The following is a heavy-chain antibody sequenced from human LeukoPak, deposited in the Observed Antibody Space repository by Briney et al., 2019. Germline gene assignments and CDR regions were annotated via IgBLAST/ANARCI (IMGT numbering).Heavy chain of an antibody. CDR1: GFTFSSYA. D-gene: IGHD6-13*01. J-gene: IGHJ4*02. CDR3: AKGAAAATRVWNDY. V-gene: IGHV3-23*01. Sequence: GGSLILSCAASGFTFSSYAMSWVRQAPGKGLEWVSSISGSGGSTYYADSVKGRFTISRDSSINTLYLQMNSLRVEDTAVYYCAKGAAAATRVWNDYWGQGTLVTVSS. CDR2: ISGSGGST.